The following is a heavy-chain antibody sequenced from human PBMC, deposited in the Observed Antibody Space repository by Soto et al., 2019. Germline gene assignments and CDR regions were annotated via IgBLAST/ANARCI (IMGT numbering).Heavy chain of an antibody. CDR1: GGTFSSYA. CDR2: IIPIFGTA. CDR3: ASGDGVVVPAASSRGYYYYGMDV. D-gene: IGHD2-2*01. Sequence: SVKVSCKASGGTFSSYATSWVRQAPGQGLECMGGIIPIFGTANYAQKFQGRVTITADKSTSTAYMELSSLRSEDTAVYYCASGDGVVVPAASSRGYYYYGMDVWGQGTTVTVSS. V-gene: IGHV1-69*06. J-gene: IGHJ6*02.